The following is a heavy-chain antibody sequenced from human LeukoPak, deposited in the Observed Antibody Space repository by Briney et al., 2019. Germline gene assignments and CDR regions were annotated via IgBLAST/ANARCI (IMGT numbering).Heavy chain of an antibody. V-gene: IGHV3-66*01. J-gene: IGHJ4*02. CDR3: ARDSDSSSWNSGYYFDY. Sequence: PGGSLRLSCAASGFTFSSYSMNWVRQAPGKGLEWVSVIYSGGSTYYADSVKGRFTISRDNSKNTLYLQMNSLRAEDTAVYYCARDSDSSSWNSGYYFDYWGQGTLVTVSS. CDR1: GFTFSSYS. D-gene: IGHD6-13*01. CDR2: IYSGGST.